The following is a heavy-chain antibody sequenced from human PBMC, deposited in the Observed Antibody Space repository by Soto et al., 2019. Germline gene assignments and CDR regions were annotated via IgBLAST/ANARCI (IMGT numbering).Heavy chain of an antibody. V-gene: IGHV3-30*18. D-gene: IGHD2-8*02. CDR2: ISHDGSND. Sequence: QVQLVESGGDGVQPGTSLRLSCTASGFSFSTYGMQWVRQAPGQGLEWVALISHDGSNDYYADSVKGRFIISRDNSKNTLYLQMNSLRVEDTAVYYCANLGQYCTESLCPPGGYWGQGTLVTVSS. CDR1: GFSFSTYG. J-gene: IGHJ4*02. CDR3: ANLGQYCTESLCPPGGY.